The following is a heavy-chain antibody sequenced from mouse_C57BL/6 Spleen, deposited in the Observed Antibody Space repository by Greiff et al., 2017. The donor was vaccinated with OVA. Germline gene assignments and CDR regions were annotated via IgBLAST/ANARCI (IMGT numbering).Heavy chain of an antibody. J-gene: IGHJ2*01. V-gene: IGHV1-19*01. D-gene: IGHD1-1*01. Sequence: EVQLQQSGPVLVQPGASVKMSCKASGYTFTDYYMNWVKQSHGKSLEWIGVINPYNGGTSYNQKFKGKATLTVDKSSSTAYMELNSLTSEDSAVYYCARRDGSSSYFDYWGQGTTLTVSS. CDR2: INPYNGGT. CDR3: ARRDGSSSYFDY. CDR1: GYTFTDYY.